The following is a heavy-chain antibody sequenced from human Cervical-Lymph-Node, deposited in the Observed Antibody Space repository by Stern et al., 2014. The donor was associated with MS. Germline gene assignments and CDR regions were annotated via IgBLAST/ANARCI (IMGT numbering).Heavy chain of an antibody. CDR1: GGTFSNYG. Sequence: VQLVESGAEVKKPGSSVKVSCKASGGTFSNYGITWARQAPGQGLDWMGVVITTFASVNVAQKLQGRLTITADEATNTVYMELSSLRSDDTAVYYCARDRNGEGIMAYWGQGTLVTVSS. D-gene: IGHD3-16*01. CDR3: ARDRNGEGIMAY. J-gene: IGHJ4*02. CDR2: VITTFASV. V-gene: IGHV1-69*01.